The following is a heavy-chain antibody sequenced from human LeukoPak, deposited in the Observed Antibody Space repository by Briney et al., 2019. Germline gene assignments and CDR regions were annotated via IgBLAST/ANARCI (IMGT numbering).Heavy chain of an antibody. V-gene: IGHV1-8*03. CDR1: GYTFTSYD. J-gene: IGHJ5*02. CDR3: ARTRKDWFDP. Sequence: GASVKVSCKASGYTFTSYDINWVRQATGQGLEWMGWMNRNSGNTGYAQKFQGRVTITRNTSISTAYMELSSLRSEDTAVYYCARTRKDWFDPWAREPWSPSPQ. CDR2: MNRNSGNT.